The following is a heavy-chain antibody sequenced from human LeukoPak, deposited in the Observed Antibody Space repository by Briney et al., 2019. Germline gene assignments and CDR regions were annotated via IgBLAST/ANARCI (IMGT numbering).Heavy chain of an antibody. Sequence: SVKVSCKASGGTFSSYAISWLRQAPGQGLEWMGGIIPIFGTANYAQKFQGRVTITADESTSTAYMELSSLRSEDTAVYYCASQVPAQFDPWGQGTLVTVSS. D-gene: IGHD1-1*01. CDR3: ASQVPAQFDP. J-gene: IGHJ5*02. V-gene: IGHV1-69*13. CDR1: GGTFSSYA. CDR2: IIPIFGTA.